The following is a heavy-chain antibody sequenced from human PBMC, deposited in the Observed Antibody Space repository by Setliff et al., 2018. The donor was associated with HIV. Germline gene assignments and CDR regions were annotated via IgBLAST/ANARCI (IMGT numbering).Heavy chain of an antibody. CDR3: ARAPGRWPQLGVDY. CDR2: IYASGST. V-gene: IGHV4-61*09. J-gene: IGHJ4*02. D-gene: IGHD1-26*01. CDR1: GGSISGDGSY. Sequence: SETLSLTCTVSGGSISGDGSYWSWIRQPAGKGLEWIGHIYASGSTNYHPSLKSRVTISEDTSKNQFSLKLRSVTAADTAVYYCARAPGRWPQLGVDYWGQGTLVTVSS.